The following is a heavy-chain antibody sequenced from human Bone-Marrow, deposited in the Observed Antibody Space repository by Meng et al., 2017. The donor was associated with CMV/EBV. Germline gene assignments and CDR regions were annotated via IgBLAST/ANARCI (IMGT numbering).Heavy chain of an antibody. CDR2: ISSSSSYI. J-gene: IGHJ6*02. CDR3: AKAYSSSYPYYYYGMDV. D-gene: IGHD6-6*01. Sequence: LSLTCAASGFTFSSYSMNWVRQAPGKGLEWVSSISSSSSYIYYADSVKGRFTISRDNAKNSLYLQMNSLRAEDTAVYYCAKAYSSSYPYYYYGMDVWGQGTTVTVSS. V-gene: IGHV3-21*01. CDR1: GFTFSSYS.